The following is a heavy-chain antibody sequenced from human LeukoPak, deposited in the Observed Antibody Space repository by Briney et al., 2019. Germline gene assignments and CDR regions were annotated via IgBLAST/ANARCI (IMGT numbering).Heavy chain of an antibody. V-gene: IGHV3-23*01. D-gene: IGHD3-9*01. CDR1: GFTFSSYA. CDR3: AKRHILTGYYMGPRLGYYGMDV. J-gene: IGHJ6*02. CDR2: ISGSGGST. Sequence: PGGSLRLSCAASGFTFSSYAMSWVRQAPGKGLEWVSAISGSGGSTYYADSVKGRFTISRDNSKNTLYLQMNSLRAEDTAVYYCAKRHILTGYYMGPRLGYYGMDVWGQGTTVTVSS.